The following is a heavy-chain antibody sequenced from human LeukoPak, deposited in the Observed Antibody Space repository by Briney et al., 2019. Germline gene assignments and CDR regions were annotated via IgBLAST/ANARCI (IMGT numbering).Heavy chain of an antibody. D-gene: IGHD6-13*01. V-gene: IGHV3-30*03. Sequence: GQSLTLPCAASGSSFSSYGTHWVRQAPGKGLEWVAVISYNGSNKYYADSVKGRFAISRDNSKSTLYLQMNSLRAEDTAVYYCATLVWIDYWGEGNLVSVSS. CDR2: ISYNGSNK. J-gene: IGHJ4*02. CDR3: ATLVWIDY. CDR1: GSSFSSYG.